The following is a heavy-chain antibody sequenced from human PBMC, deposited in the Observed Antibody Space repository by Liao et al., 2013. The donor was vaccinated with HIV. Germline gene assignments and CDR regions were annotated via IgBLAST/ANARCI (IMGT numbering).Heavy chain of an antibody. D-gene: IGHD3-10*01. V-gene: IGHV4-59*10. CDR2: LYTSGSS. Sequence: QVQLQQWGAGLLKPSETLSLTCAVYGGSFSGYYWSWIRQPPGKGLEWIGRLYTSGSSNYNPSFKSRVAMSIDTSKSQFSLDLTSVTAADTAVYYCGRLGQPSGSVYTGGYYYMDVWGEGTMVTVSS. CDR3: GRLGQPSGSVYTGGYYYMDV. CDR1: GGSFSGYY. J-gene: IGHJ6*03.